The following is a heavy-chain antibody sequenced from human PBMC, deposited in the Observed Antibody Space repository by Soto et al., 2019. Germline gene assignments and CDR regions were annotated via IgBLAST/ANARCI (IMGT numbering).Heavy chain of an antibody. J-gene: IGHJ5*02. Sequence: GASVKVSCKASGGTFSSYTISWVRQAPGQGLEWMGRIIPILGIANYAQKFQGRVTITADKSTSTAYMELSSLRSEDTAVYYCARVPILTGPHLNWFDPWGQGTLVTVSS. V-gene: IGHV1-69*02. CDR2: IIPILGIA. D-gene: IGHD3-9*01. CDR1: GGTFSSYT. CDR3: ARVPILTGPHLNWFDP.